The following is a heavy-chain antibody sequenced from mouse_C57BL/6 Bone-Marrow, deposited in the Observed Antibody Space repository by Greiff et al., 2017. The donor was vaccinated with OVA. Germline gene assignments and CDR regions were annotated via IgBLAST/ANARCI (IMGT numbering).Heavy chain of an antibody. CDR1: GFTFSNSW. CDR3: TGPYAWYFDV. J-gene: IGHJ1*03. Sequence: DVQLVESGGGLVQPGGSMKLSCVSSGFTFSNSWMNWVRQSPEKGLEWVAQIRLKSDNYATHYAESVKGRFTISRDDSKSSVYLQMNNLRAEDTGIYYCTGPYAWYFDVWGTGTTVTVSS. V-gene: IGHV6-3*01. D-gene: IGHD2-12*01. CDR2: IRLKSDNYAT.